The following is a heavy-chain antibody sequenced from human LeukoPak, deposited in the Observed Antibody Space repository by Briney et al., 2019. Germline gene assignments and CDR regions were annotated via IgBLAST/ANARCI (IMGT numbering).Heavy chain of an antibody. Sequence: PGGSLRLSCAASGFTFSSYWMHWVRQAPGKGLEWVSSISSSSSYIYYADSVKGRFTISRDNAKNSLYLQMNSLRAEDTAVYYCARVFFAGLRYFDWRFAPGSGYVDVWGKGTTVTVSS. D-gene: IGHD3-9*01. V-gene: IGHV3-21*01. CDR1: GFTFSSYW. CDR3: ARVFFAGLRYFDWRFAPGSGYVDV. J-gene: IGHJ6*03. CDR2: ISSSSSYI.